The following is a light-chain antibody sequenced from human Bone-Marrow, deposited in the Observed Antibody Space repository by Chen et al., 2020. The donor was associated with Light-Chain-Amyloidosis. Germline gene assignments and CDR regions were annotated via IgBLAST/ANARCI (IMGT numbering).Light chain of an antibody. J-gene: IGKJ4*01. Sequence: DIQMTQSPSSLSASVGDRVTITCRGSQSISSYLNWYQQKPGKAPKLLIYAASSLQSGVPSRFSRSGSGTDFTLTISSLQPEDFATYYCQQSYSTPLLTFGGGTKVEIK. CDR1: QSISSY. CDR2: AAS. V-gene: IGKV1-39*01. CDR3: QQSYSTPLLT.